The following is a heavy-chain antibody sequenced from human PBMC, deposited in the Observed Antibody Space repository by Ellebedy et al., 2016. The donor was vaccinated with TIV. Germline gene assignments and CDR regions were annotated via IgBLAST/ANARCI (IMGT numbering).Heavy chain of an antibody. CDR3: ARRGSYGDYAVQVNSWFDT. V-gene: IGHV3-7*01. J-gene: IGHJ5*02. CDR1: GFSFRSYW. CDR2: IYQDGSVQ. D-gene: IGHD4-17*01. Sequence: GESLKISCAATGFSFRSYWMSWVRQAPGKGLEWVANIYQDGSVQYYLDSLKGRFTISRDNAKSSMYLQMDSLRVEDTAVYYCARRGSYGDYAVQVNSWFDTWGQGTLVTVSS.